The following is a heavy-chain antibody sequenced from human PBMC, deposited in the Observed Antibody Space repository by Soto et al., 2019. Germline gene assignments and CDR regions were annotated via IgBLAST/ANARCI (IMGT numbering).Heavy chain of an antibody. V-gene: IGHV1-18*01. J-gene: IGHJ4*02. D-gene: IGHD2-2*02. CDR3: ARGGQYRYFDY. CDR1: GYTFTLFG. CDR2: ISPSNGDT. Sequence: QVQLVQSGAEVKKPGASVKVSCTTSGYTFTLFGITWVRQAPGQGLEWMGWISPSNGDTKYAEKPEGRVTLTTDTSTDTAYMELTSLTSDDTAEYYCARGGQYRYFDYCGQGTLVTVSS.